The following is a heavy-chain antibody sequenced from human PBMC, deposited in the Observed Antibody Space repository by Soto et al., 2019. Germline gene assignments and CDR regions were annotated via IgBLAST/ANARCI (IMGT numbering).Heavy chain of an antibody. Sequence: PSQSLSLTCAISGDSVSSNSAAWNWIRQSPSRGLEWLGRTYYRSKWYNDYAVSVKSRITINPDTSKNQFSLQLNSVTPEDTAVYYCARVSSSGWYRTGQHYYHGMDVWGQGTTVTVSS. CDR3: ARVSSSGWYRTGQHYYHGMDV. CDR2: TYYRSKWYN. J-gene: IGHJ6*02. D-gene: IGHD6-19*01. CDR1: GDSVSSNSAA. V-gene: IGHV6-1*01.